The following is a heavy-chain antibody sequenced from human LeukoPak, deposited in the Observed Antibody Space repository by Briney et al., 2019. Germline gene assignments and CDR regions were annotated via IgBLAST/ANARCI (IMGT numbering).Heavy chain of an antibody. CDR2: IYYSGST. J-gene: IGHJ4*02. D-gene: IGHD6-13*01. V-gene: IGHV4-31*03. Sequence: SETLSLTCTVSGGSLSSGGYYWSWIRQHPGTGLEWIGYIYYSGSTYYNPSLKSRVTISVDTSKNQFSLKLSSVTAADTAVYYCARVCPAGQLGDFDYWGQGTLVTVSS. CDR1: GGSLSSGGYY. CDR3: ARVCPAGQLGDFDY.